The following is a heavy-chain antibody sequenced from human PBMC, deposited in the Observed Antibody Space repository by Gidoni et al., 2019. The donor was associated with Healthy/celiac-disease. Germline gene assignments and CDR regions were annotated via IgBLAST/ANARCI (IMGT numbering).Heavy chain of an antibody. V-gene: IGHV3-30-3*01. CDR2: ISYDGSNK. Sequence: QVQLVESGGGVVQPGRSLSLSCAACGFTFSSYAMPWVRQDPGKGLDCVAVISYDGSNKYYAYSVKGRFTISRDNSKNTLYLQMNSLRAEDTAVYDCARAQSPGIAAAGLGYWGQGTLVTVSS. CDR3: ARAQSPGIAAAGLGY. D-gene: IGHD6-13*01. J-gene: IGHJ4*02. CDR1: GFTFSSYA.